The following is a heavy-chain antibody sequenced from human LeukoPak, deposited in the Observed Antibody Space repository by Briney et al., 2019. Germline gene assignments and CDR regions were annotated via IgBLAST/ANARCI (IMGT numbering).Heavy chain of an antibody. D-gene: IGHD3-10*01. CDR2: ISAYNGNT. V-gene: IGHV1-18*01. CDR3: ARDLYYYGSGSSNWFDP. J-gene: IGHJ5*02. Sequence: ASVKVSCKASGYTFTSYGISWVRQAPGQGLEWMGWISAYNGNTNYAQKLQGRVTITADESTSTAYMELSSLRSEDTAVYYCARDLYYYGSGSSNWFDPWGQGTLVTVSS. CDR1: GYTFTSYG.